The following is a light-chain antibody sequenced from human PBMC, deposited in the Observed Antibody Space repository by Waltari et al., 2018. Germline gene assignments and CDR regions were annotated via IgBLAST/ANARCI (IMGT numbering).Light chain of an antibody. CDR1: SGHSNYV. J-gene: IGLJ3*02. Sequence: QLVLTQAPSASASLGASVTLTCTLSSGHSNYVIAWHPQQPGKGPRHLIRLNNDGSHRKGDGIPDRFSGSRSGAECYLTISSLQSEDEADYYCQTWGTGVVVFGGGTKLTVL. CDR3: QTWGTGVVV. CDR2: LNNDGSH. V-gene: IGLV4-69*01.